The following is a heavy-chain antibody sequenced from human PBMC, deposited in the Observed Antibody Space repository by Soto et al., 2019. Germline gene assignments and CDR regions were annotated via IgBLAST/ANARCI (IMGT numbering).Heavy chain of an antibody. D-gene: IGHD3-10*01. CDR3: VRERGLSSFYGMDV. Sequence: GGSLRLACAASGFTLTSYTMNWVRQASGKGLEWVSSITSSSSHIYYADSVKGRFTISRDNAGNSLYLQMNSLRAEDSAVYYCVRERGLSSFYGMDVWGQGTTVTVSS. V-gene: IGHV3-21*01. J-gene: IGHJ6*02. CDR1: GFTLTSYT. CDR2: ITSSSSHI.